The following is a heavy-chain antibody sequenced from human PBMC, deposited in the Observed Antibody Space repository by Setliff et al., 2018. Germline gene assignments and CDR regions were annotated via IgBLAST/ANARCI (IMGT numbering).Heavy chain of an antibody. Sequence: SETLSLTCAVYGQSFSDYYWSWVRQPPGKGLEWIGEIYHSGSTNYNPSLKSRVTISVDTSKNQFSLKLSSVTAADTAVYYCARDRQYCSSPTCYSSYFYYYGMDVWGQGTTVTVSS. CDR3: ARDRQYCSSPTCYSSYFYYYGMDV. J-gene: IGHJ6*02. D-gene: IGHD2-2*02. V-gene: IGHV4-34*01. CDR2: IYHSGST. CDR1: GQSFSDYY.